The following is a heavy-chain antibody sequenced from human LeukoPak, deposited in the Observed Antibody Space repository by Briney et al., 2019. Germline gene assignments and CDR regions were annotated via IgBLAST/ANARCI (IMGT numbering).Heavy chain of an antibody. V-gene: IGHV4-61*02. CDR2: IYTSGGT. D-gene: IGHD6-19*01. CDR1: GGSISSGSYY. CDR3: ASCEVAGTGVDY. Sequence: SETLSLTCTVSGGSISSGSYYWSWIRQPAGKGLEWIGRIYTSGGTNYNPFLKSRVTISVDTSKNQFSLKLSSVTAADTAVYYCASCEVAGTGVDYWGQGTLVTVSS. J-gene: IGHJ4*02.